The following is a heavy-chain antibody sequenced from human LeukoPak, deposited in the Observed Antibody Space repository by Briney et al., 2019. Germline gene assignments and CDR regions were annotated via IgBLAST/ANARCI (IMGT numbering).Heavy chain of an antibody. V-gene: IGHV3-21*04. D-gene: IGHD3-3*01. CDR3: AMDQRAGASRVFVLQ. CDR2: MSRGGAYI. Sequence: GGSLRLSCSASGFTFSTYAMTWARQAPGKGLEWTSYMSRGGAYIYYADSVEGRFIISRDNTKNSLFLEMNNLRVDDTAMYYCAMDQRAGASRVFVLQGGQGTQVAVCS. CDR1: GFTFSTYA. J-gene: IGHJ4*02.